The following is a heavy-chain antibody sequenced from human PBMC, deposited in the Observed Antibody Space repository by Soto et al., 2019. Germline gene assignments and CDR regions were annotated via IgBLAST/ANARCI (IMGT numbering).Heavy chain of an antibody. J-gene: IGHJ5*02. CDR2: MNPNSGNT. V-gene: IGHV1-8*01. D-gene: IGHD4-4*01. CDR1: GYTFTSYD. CDR3: ARMYSNYVVWFDP. Sequence: ASVKVSCKASGYTFTSYDINWVRQATGQGLEWMGWMNPNSGNTGYAQKFQGRVTMTRNTSISTAYMELSSLRSEDTAVYYCARMYSNYVVWFDPWGQGTLVTVSS.